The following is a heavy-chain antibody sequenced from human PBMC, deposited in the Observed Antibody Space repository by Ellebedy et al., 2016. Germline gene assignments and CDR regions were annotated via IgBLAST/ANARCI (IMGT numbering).Heavy chain of an antibody. D-gene: IGHD6-19*01. CDR2: VTPSGHAV. V-gene: IGHV3-48*02. J-gene: IGHJ4*02. Sequence: GGSLRLSCAASGLTFSTYSLNWLRQAPGKGLEWVSHVTPSGHAVYYADSVKGRFTISRDNARNSLYLEMNTLRDEDTAVYYCARDVAVAGTWVFDSWGQGTLITVSS. CDR3: ARDVAVAGTWVFDS. CDR1: GLTFSTYS.